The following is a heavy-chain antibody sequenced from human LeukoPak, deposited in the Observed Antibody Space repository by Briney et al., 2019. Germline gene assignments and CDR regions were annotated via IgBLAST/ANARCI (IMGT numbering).Heavy chain of an antibody. CDR1: GFTFSSYE. CDR2: ISSSGSTI. J-gene: IGHJ4*02. D-gene: IGHD2-2*01. V-gene: IGHV3-48*03. CDR3: ATTPDKYCSSTSCYVIDY. Sequence: GGSLRLSCAASGFTFSSYEMNWVRQAPGKGLEWVSYISSSGSTIYYADSVKGRFTISRDNAKNSLYLQMNSLRAEDTAVYYCATTPDKYCSSTSCYVIDYWGQGTLVTVSS.